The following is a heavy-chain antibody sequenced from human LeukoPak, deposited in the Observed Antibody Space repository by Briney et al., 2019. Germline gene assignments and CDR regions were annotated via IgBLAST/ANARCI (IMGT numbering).Heavy chain of an antibody. J-gene: IGHJ4*02. Sequence: SETLSLTCTVPGGSISSGGYYWSWIRQHPGKGLEWIGYIYYSGSTYYNPSLKSRVTISVDTSKNQFTLKLSSVTAADTAVYYCARDPGGYSSSWYFDYWGQGTLVTVSS. CDR2: IYYSGST. D-gene: IGHD6-13*01. CDR3: ARDPGGYSSSWYFDY. V-gene: IGHV4-31*03. CDR1: GGSISSGGYY.